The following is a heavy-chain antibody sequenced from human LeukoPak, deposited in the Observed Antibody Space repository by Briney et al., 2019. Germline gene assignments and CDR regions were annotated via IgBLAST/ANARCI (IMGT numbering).Heavy chain of an antibody. V-gene: IGHV3-48*03. CDR3: ARVVLRYFDWLGVDY. CDR1: GFTFSSYE. CDR2: ISSSGSTI. D-gene: IGHD3-9*01. Sequence: GGSLRLSCAASGFTFSSYEMNWVRQAPGKGLEWVSYISSSGSTIYYADSVKGRFTISRDNAKNSLYLQMNSLRAEDTAVYYCARVVLRYFDWLGVDYWGQGTLVTVSS. J-gene: IGHJ4*02.